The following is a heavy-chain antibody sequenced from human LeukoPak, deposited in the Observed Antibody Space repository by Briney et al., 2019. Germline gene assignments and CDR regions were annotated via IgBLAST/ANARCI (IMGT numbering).Heavy chain of an antibody. J-gene: IGHJ4*02. V-gene: IGHV3-48*01. CDR2: ISSSSSTI. CDR1: GFTFSSYS. CDR3: AGQKDAFDI. Sequence: GGSLGLSCAASGFTFSSYSMNWVRQAPGKGLEWVSYISSSSSTIYYADSVKGRFTISRDNAKNSLYLQMNSLRAEDTAVYYCAGQKDAFDIWGQGTLVTVSS. D-gene: IGHD3-16*01.